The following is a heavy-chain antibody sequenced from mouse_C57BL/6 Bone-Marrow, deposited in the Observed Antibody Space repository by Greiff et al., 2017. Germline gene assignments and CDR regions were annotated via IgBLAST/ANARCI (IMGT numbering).Heavy chain of an antibody. CDR1: GFNIKNTY. V-gene: IGHV14-3*01. CDR2: IDPANGNT. D-gene: IGHD2-1*01. CDR3: ARRGYGNPYAMDY. Sequence: EVQLQQSVAELVRPGASVKLSCTASGFNIKNTYMHWVKQRPEQGLELIGRIDPANGNTKYAPKFQGQATITADTSSNTAYLQLSSLTSEDTAIYYGARRGYGNPYAMDYWGQGTSVTVSS. J-gene: IGHJ4*01.